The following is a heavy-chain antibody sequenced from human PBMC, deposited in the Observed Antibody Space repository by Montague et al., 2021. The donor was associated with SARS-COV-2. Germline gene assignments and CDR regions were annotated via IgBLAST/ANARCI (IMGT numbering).Heavy chain of an antibody. CDR1: GGSISSSNW. V-gene: IGHV4-4*02. J-gene: IGHJ6*02. Sequence: SETLSLTCAVSGGSISSSNWWSWVRPPPGKGLEWIGEIYHSGSTNYNPSLKSRVTISVDKSKNQFSLKLSSVTAADTAVYYCASFSRVATILGDYYYYGMDVWGQGTTVTVSS. CDR3: ASFSRVATILGDYYYYGMDV. CDR2: IYHSGST. D-gene: IGHD5-12*01.